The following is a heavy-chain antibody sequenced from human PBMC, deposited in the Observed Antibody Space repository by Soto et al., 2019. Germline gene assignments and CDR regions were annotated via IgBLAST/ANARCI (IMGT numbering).Heavy chain of an antibody. V-gene: IGHV5-10-1*01. D-gene: IGHD6-19*01. CDR2: IDPSDSYT. CDR3: ARGTDSSGWYRYYYYGMDV. J-gene: IGHJ6*02. CDR1: GYSFTSYW. Sequence: ESLKISCKGSGYSFTSYWISWVRQMPGKGLEWMGRIDPSDSYTNYSPSFQGHVTISADKSISTAYLQWSSLKASDTAMYYCARGTDSSGWYRYYYYGMDVWGQGTTVTVSS.